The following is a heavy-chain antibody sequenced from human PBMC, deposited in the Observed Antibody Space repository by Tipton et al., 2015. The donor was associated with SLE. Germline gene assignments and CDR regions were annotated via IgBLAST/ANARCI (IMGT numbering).Heavy chain of an antibody. J-gene: IGHJ3*01. CDR1: GYSISSGHY. Sequence: TLSLTCAVSGYSISSGHYWGWIRQSPGKGLEWIGYIHYTGSTEYNPSLKSRVTISVDTSKNQFNLKLRSVTVVDTAMYYCAREHISSLRDAFEVWGQGTKVTVS. CDR2: IHYTGST. CDR3: AREHISSLRDAFEV. D-gene: IGHD2-15*01. V-gene: IGHV4-28*03.